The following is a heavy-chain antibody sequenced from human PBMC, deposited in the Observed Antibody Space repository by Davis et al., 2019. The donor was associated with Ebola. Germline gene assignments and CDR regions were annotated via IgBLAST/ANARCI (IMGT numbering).Heavy chain of an antibody. CDR3: ARYRLGGTLRPSLEF. Sequence: PGGSLRLSCAASGFPFSTSVMTWVRQAPGSGLDWVSTISGSGGTTYFADSVKGRFTISRDNSKNTLILQMNSLRSEDTAVHYCARYRLGGTLRPSLEFWGQGSLVTVSS. J-gene: IGHJ4*02. CDR2: ISGSGGTT. CDR1: GFPFSTSV. V-gene: IGHV3-23*01. D-gene: IGHD3-16*01.